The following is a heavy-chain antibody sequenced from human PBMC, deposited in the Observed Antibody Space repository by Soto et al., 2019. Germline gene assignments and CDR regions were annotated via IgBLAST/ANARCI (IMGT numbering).Heavy chain of an antibody. CDR1: GYTFTSYY. D-gene: IGHD3-3*01. CDR2: INPSGGST. J-gene: IGHJ5*02. V-gene: IGHV1-46*01. Sequence: QVQLVQSGAEVKKPGASVKVSCKASGYTFTSYYMHWVRQAPGQGLEWMGIINPSGGSTSYAQKCQGRVTMTRETSTSTVYMELSSLRSEDTAVYYCARATYYDFWSGYNNNWFDPWGQGTLVTVSS. CDR3: ARATYYDFWSGYNNNWFDP.